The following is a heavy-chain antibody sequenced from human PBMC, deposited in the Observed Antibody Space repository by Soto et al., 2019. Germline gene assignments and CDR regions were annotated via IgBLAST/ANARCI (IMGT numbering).Heavy chain of an antibody. CDR2: IYHSGST. Sequence: SETLSLTCAVSGYSISSGYYWGWIRQPPGKGLEWIGSIYHSGSTYYNPSLKSRVTISVDTSKNQFSLKLSSVTAADTAVYYCARGDYDILTGYHNWFDPWGQGTLVTVSS. D-gene: IGHD3-9*01. CDR3: ARGDYDILTGYHNWFDP. CDR1: GYSISSGYY. V-gene: IGHV4-38-2*01. J-gene: IGHJ5*02.